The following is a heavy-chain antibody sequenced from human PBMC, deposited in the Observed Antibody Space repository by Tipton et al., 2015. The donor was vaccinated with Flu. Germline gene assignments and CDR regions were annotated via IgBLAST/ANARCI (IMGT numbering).Heavy chain of an antibody. V-gene: IGHV3-23*01. D-gene: IGHD6-19*01. CDR3: AKDHFSSQWLVPDDFDY. Sequence: GSLRLSCAASGFTFSSYAMSWVRQAPGRGLEWVSAISGSGGSTYYADSVKGRFTISRDNSKNTLYLQMNSLRAEDTAVYYCAKDHFSSQWLVPDDFDYWGQGTLVTVSS. CDR1: GFTFSSYA. CDR2: ISGSGGST. J-gene: IGHJ4*02.